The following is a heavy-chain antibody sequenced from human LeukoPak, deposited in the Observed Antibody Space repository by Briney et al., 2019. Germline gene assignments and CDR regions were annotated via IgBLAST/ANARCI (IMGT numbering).Heavy chain of an antibody. Sequence: GESLKISCKGSGYTFARYWIGWVRQLPGKRLEWMGIIYPGDSDTRYSPSFQGQVTISADKSITTAYLQWSSLKASDTALYYCAKLTTGWSFDFWGQGTLVTVSS. V-gene: IGHV5-51*01. CDR2: IYPGDSDT. CDR3: AKLTTGWSFDF. CDR1: GYTFARYW. D-gene: IGHD6-19*01. J-gene: IGHJ4*02.